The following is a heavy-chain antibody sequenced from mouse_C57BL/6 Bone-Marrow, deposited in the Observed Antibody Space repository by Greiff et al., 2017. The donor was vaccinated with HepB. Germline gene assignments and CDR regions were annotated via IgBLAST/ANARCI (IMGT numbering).Heavy chain of an antibody. CDR3: AHLSYGFAY. D-gene: IGHD2-12*01. Sequence: QVHVKQSGAELVRPGASVKLSCKASGYTFTDYYINWVKQRPGQGLEWIARIYPGSGNTYYNEKFKGKATLTAEKSSSTAYMQLSSLTSEDSAVYFCAHLSYGFAYWGQGTLVTVSA. CDR2: IYPGSGNT. V-gene: IGHV1-76*01. J-gene: IGHJ3*01. CDR1: GYTFTDYY.